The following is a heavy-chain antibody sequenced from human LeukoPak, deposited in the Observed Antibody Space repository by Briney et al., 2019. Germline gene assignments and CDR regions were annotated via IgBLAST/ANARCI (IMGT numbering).Heavy chain of an antibody. CDR2: ISSGGDTI. CDR1: GFSFSDYY. D-gene: IGHD6-13*01. J-gene: IGHJ4*02. Sequence: PGGSLRLSCAASGFSFSDYYMIWVRQSPGRGLEWVSIISSGGDTIYYSDSVRGRFSVSRDNARKSLYLQMNSLRPEDSAVYYCARAFGYSSSWYEFGYWGQGTLVTVSS. V-gene: IGHV3-11*01. CDR3: ARAFGYSSSWYEFGY.